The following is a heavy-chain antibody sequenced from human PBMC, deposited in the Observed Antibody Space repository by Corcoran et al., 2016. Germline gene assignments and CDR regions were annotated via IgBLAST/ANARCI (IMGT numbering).Heavy chain of an antibody. D-gene: IGHD3-3*01. Sequence: EVQLVQSGAEVKKPGESLKISCKGSGYSFTSYWIGWVRQMPGKGLEWMGLIYPGDSDTRYSPSFQRQVTLSVDKSIRTAYLQWNSLKASATAMYYCARGSEWVSYSGLDYWGQGTLVTVSS. V-gene: IGHV5-51*01. CDR2: IYPGDSDT. CDR1: GYSFTSYW. J-gene: IGHJ4*02. CDR3: ARGSEWVSYSGLDY.